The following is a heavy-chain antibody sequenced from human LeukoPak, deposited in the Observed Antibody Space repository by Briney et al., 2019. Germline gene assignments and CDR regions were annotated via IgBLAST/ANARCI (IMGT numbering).Heavy chain of an antibody. Sequence: GGSLRLSCAASGFTFSRYWMSWVRQPPGKGLEWVANIKQDGSEKFYVESVKGRFTVSRDNARNSLYLQMNSLRVEDTAVYYCAREGNGQQLAFDYWGQGTLVTVSS. CDR3: AREGNGQQLAFDY. CDR2: IKQDGSEK. V-gene: IGHV3-7*01. CDR1: GFTFSRYW. D-gene: IGHD6-13*01. J-gene: IGHJ4*02.